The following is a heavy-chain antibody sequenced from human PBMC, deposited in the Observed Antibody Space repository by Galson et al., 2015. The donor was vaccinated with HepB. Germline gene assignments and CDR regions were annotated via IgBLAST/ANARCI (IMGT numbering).Heavy chain of an antibody. CDR3: AKGGDVIRFLEWLLDRNGMDV. Sequence: SLRLSCAASGFTFSNYAMSWVRQAPGKGLEWVSSISGSGSRTYYADSVKGRFTISRDNSKNTLYLQMNSLRAEDTAVYYCAKGGDVIRFLEWLLDRNGMDVWGQGTTVTVSS. D-gene: IGHD3-3*01. V-gene: IGHV3-23*01. CDR1: GFTFSNYA. CDR2: ISGSGSRT. J-gene: IGHJ6*02.